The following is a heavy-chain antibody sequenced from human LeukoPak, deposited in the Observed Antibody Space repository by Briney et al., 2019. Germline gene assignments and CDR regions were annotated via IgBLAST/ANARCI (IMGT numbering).Heavy chain of an antibody. V-gene: IGHV4-34*01. Sequence: SETLSLTCAVYGGSFSGYYWSWIRQPPGKGLEWIGEINHSGSTNYNPSLKSRVTISVDTSKNQFSLKLSSVTAADTAVYYCARHTIAPYTGIAVLGDFDYWGQGTLVTVSS. CDR2: INHSGST. CDR1: GGSFSGYY. CDR3: ARHTIAPYTGIAVLGDFDY. D-gene: IGHD6-13*01. J-gene: IGHJ4*02.